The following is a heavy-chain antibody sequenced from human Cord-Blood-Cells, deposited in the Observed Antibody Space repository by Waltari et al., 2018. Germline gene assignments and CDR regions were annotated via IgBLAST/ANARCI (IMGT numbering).Heavy chain of an antibody. Sequence: QLQLQESGPRLVKPSETLSPTCTVSGGSISSSSYYWGWIRQPPGKGLEWIGSIYYRGSTYYNPSLKGRVTISVDTSKNQFSLKLSSVTAADTAVYYCARHKWGSSGWGRFLFDPWGQGTLVTVSS. CDR2: IYYRGST. D-gene: IGHD6-19*01. CDR3: ARHKWGSSGWGRFLFDP. J-gene: IGHJ5*02. V-gene: IGHV4-39*01. CDR1: GGSISSSSYY.